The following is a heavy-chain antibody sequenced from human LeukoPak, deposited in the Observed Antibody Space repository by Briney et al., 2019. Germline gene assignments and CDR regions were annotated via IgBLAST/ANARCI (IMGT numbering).Heavy chain of an antibody. D-gene: IGHD6-19*01. CDR1: GFTFSGYA. Sequence: GGSLRLSCAASGFTFSGYAMEWVRQAPGKGLEWVSSIEASGGATYYADSVKGRFTISRDNSKNTFYLQMNSLRAEDTALYYCAKGSGSGWYGWFAPWGQGTLVTVSS. CDR2: IEASGGAT. V-gene: IGHV3-23*01. CDR3: AKGSGSGWYGWFAP. J-gene: IGHJ5*02.